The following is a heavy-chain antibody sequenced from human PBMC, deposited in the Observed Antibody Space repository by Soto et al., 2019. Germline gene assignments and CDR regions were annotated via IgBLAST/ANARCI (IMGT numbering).Heavy chain of an antibody. CDR3: ATATVVAGTFDF. CDR2: ISSGSSNI. Sequence: EVQLVESGGGLVKPGGSLTLSCAGSGFAFRSYNMNWVRQPPGKGLEWVAYISSGSSNIYYADSVKGRFTISRDNAKDSLYLQMDSLRAEDSAVYYCATATVVAGTFDFWGHGTPLTVSS. V-gene: IGHV3-21*01. CDR1: GFAFRSYN. D-gene: IGHD2-15*01. J-gene: IGHJ4*01.